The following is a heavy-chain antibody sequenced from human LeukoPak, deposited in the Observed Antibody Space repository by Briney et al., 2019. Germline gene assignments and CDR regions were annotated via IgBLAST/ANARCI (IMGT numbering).Heavy chain of an antibody. Sequence: GGSLRLSRAASGFIVNSYVMSWVRQAPGKGLEWVSLIRGSGGSTYYADSVRGRFTISRDNSKNTLYLQMNSLRAEDTAVYYCAKDMGYFTGMDVWGQGTTVTVSS. CDR3: AKDMGYFTGMDV. V-gene: IGHV3-23*01. D-gene: IGHD2-8*01. J-gene: IGHJ6*02. CDR2: IRGSGGST. CDR1: GFIVNSYV.